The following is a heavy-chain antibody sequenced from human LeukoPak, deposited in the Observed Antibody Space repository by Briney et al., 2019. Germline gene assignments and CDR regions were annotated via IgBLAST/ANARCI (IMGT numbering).Heavy chain of an antibody. CDR3: TTVRVWSYCSGGSCYYFDY. CDR1: GFTFSNAW. D-gene: IGHD2-15*01. CDR2: IKSKTDGGTT. Sequence: GGSLRLSCAASGFTFSNAWMSWVRQAPGKGLEWVGRIKSKTDGGTTDYAAPVKGRFTISRDDSKNTLYLQMNGLKTEDTAVYYCTTVRVWSYCSGGSCYYFDYWGQGTLVTVSS. V-gene: IGHV3-15*01. J-gene: IGHJ4*02.